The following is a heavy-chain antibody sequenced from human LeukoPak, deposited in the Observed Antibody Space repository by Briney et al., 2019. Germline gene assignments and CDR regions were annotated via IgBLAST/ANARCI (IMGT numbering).Heavy chain of an antibody. CDR3: ARHSIAVAGAPGYYYYMDV. V-gene: IGHV4-59*08. Sequence: SETLSLTCTVSGGAISSYYWSWIRQPPGKGLEWIGYIYYSGSTNYNPSLKSRVTISVDTSKNQFSLKLSSVTAADTAVYYCARHSIAVAGAPGYYYYMDVWGKGTTVTVPS. CDR1: GGAISSYY. J-gene: IGHJ6*03. CDR2: IYYSGST. D-gene: IGHD6-19*01.